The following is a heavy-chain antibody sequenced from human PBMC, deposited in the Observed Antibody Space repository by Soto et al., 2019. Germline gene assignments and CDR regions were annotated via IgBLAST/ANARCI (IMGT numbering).Heavy chain of an antibody. CDR3: AKVTWSGERC. CDR2: ISNSGHAT. J-gene: IGHJ4*02. CDR1: ECPSRTYD. V-gene: IGHV3-23*01. D-gene: IGHD3-10*01. Sequence: EVQMLESGGDLIQPGGSLRLSCAASECPSRTYDMSWVRQAPGKGLEWVSGISNSGHATHYADSVRGRFTISKDDSKNTLYLQMNSRRADDTAVYYCAKVTWSGERCWGRGTLVTVSS.